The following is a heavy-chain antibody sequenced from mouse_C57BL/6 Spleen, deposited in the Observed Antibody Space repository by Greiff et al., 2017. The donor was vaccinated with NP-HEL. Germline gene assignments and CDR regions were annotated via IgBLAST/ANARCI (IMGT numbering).Heavy chain of an antibody. J-gene: IGHJ1*03. D-gene: IGHD2-3*01. Sequence: EVQLQQSGAELVRPGASVKLSCTASGFNIKDYYMHWVKQRPEQGLEWIGRIDPEDGDTEYAPKFQGKATMTADTSSNTAYLQLSSLTSEDTAVYYCTRGSKEGYYEGFDVWGTGTTVTVSS. V-gene: IGHV14-1*01. CDR3: TRGSKEGYYEGFDV. CDR2: IDPEDGDT. CDR1: GFNIKDYY.